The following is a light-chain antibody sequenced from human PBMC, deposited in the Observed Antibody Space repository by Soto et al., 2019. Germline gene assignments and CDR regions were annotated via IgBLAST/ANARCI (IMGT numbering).Light chain of an antibody. CDR3: QQYNNWPPIT. J-gene: IGKJ5*01. Sequence: EIMMTQSPATLSVSPGERATLSCRASQSVSNNLAWYQLKPGQAPRLLIYYASTRATGIPARFSGSGSGTEFTLTISSLQSEDFALYYCQQYNNWPPITFGQGTRLEIK. CDR2: YAS. CDR1: QSVSNN. V-gene: IGKV3-15*01.